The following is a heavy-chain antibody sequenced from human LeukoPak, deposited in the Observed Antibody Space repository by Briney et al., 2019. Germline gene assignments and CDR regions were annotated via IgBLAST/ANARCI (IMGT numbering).Heavy chain of an antibody. CDR1: GGSISSGDYY. D-gene: IGHD1-26*01. V-gene: IGHV4-30-4*01. CDR3: ASGQHNDVGAQDY. J-gene: IGHJ4*02. CDR2: IYYSGST. Sequence: PSETLSLTCTVSGGSISSGDYYWSWIRQPPGKGLEWIGYIYYSGSTYYNPSLKSRVTISVDTSKNQFSLKLSSVTAADTAVYYCASGQHNDVGAQDYWGQGTLVTVSS.